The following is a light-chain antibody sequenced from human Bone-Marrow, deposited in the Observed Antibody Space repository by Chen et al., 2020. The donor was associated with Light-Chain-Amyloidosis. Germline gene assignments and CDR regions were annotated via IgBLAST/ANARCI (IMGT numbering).Light chain of an antibody. CDR1: SSNIGINY. J-gene: IGLJ1*01. CDR2: RNK. Sequence: QSVPTQPPLASGTPGQRVTISCPGASSNIGINYVYWYQHSPGAAPNHIIHRNKQRPSGVPDRFSASKAGTSAFLAISGLRSEDEADYYCAAWDGSLSGYVFGTGTKVIVL. CDR3: AAWDGSLSGYV. V-gene: IGLV1-47*01.